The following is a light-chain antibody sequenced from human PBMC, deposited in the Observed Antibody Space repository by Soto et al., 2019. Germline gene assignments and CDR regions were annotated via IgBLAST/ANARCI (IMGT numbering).Light chain of an antibody. CDR3: QQYGDLIT. J-gene: IGKJ5*01. Sequence: EIVLTQSPGTLSLSPGERAALSCRASQSVSSSYLAWYQQKRGQAPRPLIYGASSRATGVPDRFSGSGSGTDFTLTISRLEPEDFAVYYCQQYGDLITFGQGTRLEIK. V-gene: IGKV3-20*01. CDR1: QSVSSSY. CDR2: GAS.